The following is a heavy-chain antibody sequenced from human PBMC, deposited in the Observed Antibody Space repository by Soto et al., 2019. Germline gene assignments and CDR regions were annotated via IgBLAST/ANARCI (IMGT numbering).Heavy chain of an antibody. J-gene: IGHJ3*02. V-gene: IGHV1-3*01. CDR2: INAGNGNT. CDR3: AGDFMMTTVTQCFFDI. D-gene: IGHD4-17*01. Sequence: ASVKVSCKASGYTFTSYAMHWVLQAPGQRLEWMGWINAGNGNTKYSQKFQGRVTITRDTSASTAYMELSSLRPEDTAVYYCAGDFMMTTVTQCFFDIWGQGTMVTVSS. CDR1: GYTFTSYA.